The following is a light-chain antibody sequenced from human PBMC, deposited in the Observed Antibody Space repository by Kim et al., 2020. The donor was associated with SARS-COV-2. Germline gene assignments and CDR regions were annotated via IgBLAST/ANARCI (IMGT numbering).Light chain of an antibody. CDR1: QSVSSSY. V-gene: IGKV3-20*01. CDR2: GAS. J-gene: IGKJ2*01. CDR3: QQYGSSPPYT. Sequence: PGERATLSCRASQSVSSSYVAWYQQKPGQAPRLLIYGASSRATGIPDRFSGSGSGTDFTLTISRLEPEDFAVYYCQQYGSSPPYTFGQGTKLEI.